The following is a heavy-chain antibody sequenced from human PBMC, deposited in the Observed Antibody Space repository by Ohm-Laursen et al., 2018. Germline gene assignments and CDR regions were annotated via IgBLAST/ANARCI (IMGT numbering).Heavy chain of an antibody. V-gene: IGHV3-23*01. J-gene: IGHJ4*02. CDR3: AKRHLYYFDY. CDR2: ISGSGGST. CDR1: GFIFSNAW. Sequence: SLRLSCAASGFIFSNAWMSWVRQAPGKGLEWVSAISGSGGSTYYADSVKGRFTISRDNSKNTLYLQMNSLRAEDTAVYYCAKRHLYYFDYWGQGTLVTVSA.